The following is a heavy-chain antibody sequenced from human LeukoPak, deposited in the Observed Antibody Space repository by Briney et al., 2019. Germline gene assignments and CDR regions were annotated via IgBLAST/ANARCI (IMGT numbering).Heavy chain of an antibody. Sequence: SETLSLSCTVFAGWFSGDYWSWIRNPPGKGREWIGEISPGGSANYDPSLKSRVTISVDTSKNQFSLKLSSVTAADTAVYYCARGPGGGSNPTFDYWGQGTLVTVSS. CDR3: ARGPGGGSNPTFDY. J-gene: IGHJ4*02. CDR1: AGWFSGDY. CDR2: ISPGGSA. D-gene: IGHD4-23*01. V-gene: IGHV4-34*01.